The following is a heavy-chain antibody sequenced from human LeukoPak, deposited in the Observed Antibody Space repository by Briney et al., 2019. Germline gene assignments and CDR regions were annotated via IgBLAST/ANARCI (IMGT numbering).Heavy chain of an antibody. CDR3: ARDHLGYSFDY. CDR1: GFTFSSYA. V-gene: IGHV3-23*01. Sequence: GGSLRLSCAASGFTFSSYAMSWVRQAPGKGLEWVSAISGSGGSTYYADSVKGRFTISRDNSKNTLYLQMNSLRADDTAVYYCARDHLGYSFDYWGQGTLVTVSS. CDR2: ISGSGGST. J-gene: IGHJ4*02.